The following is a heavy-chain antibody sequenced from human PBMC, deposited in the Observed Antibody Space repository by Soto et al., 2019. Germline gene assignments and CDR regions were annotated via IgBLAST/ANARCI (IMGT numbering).Heavy chain of an antibody. CDR2: FDPEDGET. V-gene: IGHV1-24*01. Sequence: ASVKVSCKVSGYTLTELSMHWVRQAPGKGLEWMGGFDPEDGETIYAQEFQGRVTMTEDTSTDTAYMELSSLRSEDTAMYYCATARHAYYYDSSGYPLFDYWGQGTLVTVSS. CDR1: GYTLTELS. CDR3: ATARHAYYYDSSGYPLFDY. J-gene: IGHJ4*02. D-gene: IGHD3-22*01.